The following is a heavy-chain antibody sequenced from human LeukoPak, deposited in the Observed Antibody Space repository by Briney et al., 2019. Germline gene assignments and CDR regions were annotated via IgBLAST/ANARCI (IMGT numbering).Heavy chain of an antibody. CDR3: TTSGRVSSDY. Sequence: GGSLRLSCTASGFTFGDYAMSWVRQAPGKGLEWIGFIRSKAYGGTTEYAASVKGRFTISRDDSKSIAYLQMNSLKTEDTAVYYCTTSGRVSSDYWGQGTLVTVSS. V-gene: IGHV3-49*04. J-gene: IGHJ4*02. CDR1: GFTFGDYA. D-gene: IGHD6-19*01. CDR2: IRSKAYGGTT.